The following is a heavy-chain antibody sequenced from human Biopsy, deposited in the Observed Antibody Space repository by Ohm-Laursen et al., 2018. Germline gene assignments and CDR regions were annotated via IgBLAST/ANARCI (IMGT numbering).Heavy chain of an antibody. CDR2: ISSSSDNI. D-gene: IGHD3-10*01. CDR3: ARSRGSSGIATIYYYGMDV. CDR1: GFTLGSYS. J-gene: IGHJ6*02. Sequence: GSLRLSCSASGFTLGSYSMNWVRQTPGKGLEWVSTISSSSDNIYYVDSVKGRFTISRDNAKNSLYLQMNSLRAEDTAVYYCARSRGSSGIATIYYYGMDVWGQGTTVTVSS. V-gene: IGHV3-21*01.